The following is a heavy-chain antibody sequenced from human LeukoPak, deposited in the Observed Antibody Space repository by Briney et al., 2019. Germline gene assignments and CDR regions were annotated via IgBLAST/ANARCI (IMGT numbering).Heavy chain of an antibody. Sequence: ASVTVSCTTSGGTFNSYAISWVRQAPGQGLEWMGGIIAIFRTANYAQKFQGRVTITADEFMSTVYMELSSLRSEDTAVYYCARHSGYHSTTHLDYWGQGTLVTVSS. D-gene: IGHD3-22*01. V-gene: IGHV1-69*13. CDR2: IIAIFRTA. CDR1: GGTFNSYA. J-gene: IGHJ4*02. CDR3: ARHSGYHSTTHLDY.